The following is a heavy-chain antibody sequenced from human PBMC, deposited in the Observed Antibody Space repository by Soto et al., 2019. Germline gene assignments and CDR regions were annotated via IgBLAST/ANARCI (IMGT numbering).Heavy chain of an antibody. V-gene: IGHV3-23*01. D-gene: IGHD6-13*01. CDR2: ISGSGGST. J-gene: IGHJ4*01. CDR1: GFTFSSYA. Sequence: EVQLLESGGGLVQPGGSLRLSCAASGFTFSSYAMSWVRQAPGKGLEWVSAISGSGGSTYYADSVKGRFTISRDNSKNTLYLQMNSLRSEDTAVYYCAKVIAAGRYFDYWGHGTLVTVSS. CDR3: AKVIAAGRYFDY.